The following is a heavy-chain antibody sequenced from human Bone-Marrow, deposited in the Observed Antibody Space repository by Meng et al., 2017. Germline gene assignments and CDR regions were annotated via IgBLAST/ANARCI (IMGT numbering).Heavy chain of an antibody. CDR2: IYSSGST. CDR3: ARVESTVTIPPWVDP. J-gene: IGHJ5*02. Sequence: EVRWVGGGGVVDNAGASLSLSGASAEFSVTRNHMSGVRHSPGKGLEWVSVIYSSGSTNYADAVKGRFTISRDNSKNTLYLQMNSLRAEDTSVYYCARVESTVTIPPWVDPWGQGTLVTVSS. V-gene: IGHV3-66*02. CDR1: EFSVTRNH. D-gene: IGHD4-17*01.